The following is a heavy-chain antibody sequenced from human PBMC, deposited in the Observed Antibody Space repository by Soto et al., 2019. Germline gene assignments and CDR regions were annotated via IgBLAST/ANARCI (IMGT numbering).Heavy chain of an antibody. Sequence: GGSLRLSCAASGFTFSSYSMNWVRQAPGKGLEWVSYISSSSSTIYYADSVKGRFTISRDNAKNSLYLQMNSLRAEDTAVYYCTVPYSSGWDSFFDYWGQGTLVTVSS. CDR3: TVPYSSGWDSFFDY. J-gene: IGHJ4*02. CDR2: ISSSSSTI. V-gene: IGHV3-48*01. CDR1: GFTFSSYS. D-gene: IGHD6-19*01.